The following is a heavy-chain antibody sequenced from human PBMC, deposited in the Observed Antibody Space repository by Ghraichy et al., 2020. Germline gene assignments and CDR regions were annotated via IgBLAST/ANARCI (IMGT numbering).Heavy chain of an antibody. J-gene: IGHJ4*02. D-gene: IGHD6-19*01. CDR3: AKHLSGWYIRPFDT. CDR2: VSSSGSKT. V-gene: IGHV3-48*04. Sequence: GGSLRLSCAASGFTFSANSMNWVRLAPGKGLEWVSYVSSSGSKTYYADSVKGRFTISRDNAKNSLSLLMNSLRVEDTAVYHCAKHLSGWYIRPFDTWGQGTLVTVSS. CDR1: GFTFSANS.